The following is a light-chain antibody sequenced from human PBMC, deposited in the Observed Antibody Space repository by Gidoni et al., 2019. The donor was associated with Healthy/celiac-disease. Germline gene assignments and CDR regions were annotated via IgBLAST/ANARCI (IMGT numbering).Light chain of an antibody. CDR3: QQSYSTPWT. J-gene: IGKJ1*01. CDR1: QSISSY. CDR2: AAS. V-gene: IGKV1-39*01. Sequence: DIQLTQSPSSLSASVGDRVTITCRASQSISSYLNWYQQKPGKAPKLLIYAASILQSGVPSRFSGSGSGTDLTLTISSLKPEDFATYYGQQSYSTPWTFGQXTKVEIK.